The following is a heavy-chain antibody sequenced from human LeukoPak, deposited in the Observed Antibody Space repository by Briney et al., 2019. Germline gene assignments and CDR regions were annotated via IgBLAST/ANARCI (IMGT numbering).Heavy chain of an antibody. CDR1: GFTLSSYA. CDR3: AKAPADSSGWYYFDY. CDR2: ISGSGGST. J-gene: IGHJ4*02. V-gene: IGHV3-23*01. Sequence: GGSLRLSCAASGFTLSSYAMSWVRQAPGKGLEWVSAISGSGGSTYYADSVKGRFTISRDNSKNTLYLQMNSLRAEDTAVYYCAKAPADSSGWYYFDYWGQGTLVTVSS. D-gene: IGHD6-19*01.